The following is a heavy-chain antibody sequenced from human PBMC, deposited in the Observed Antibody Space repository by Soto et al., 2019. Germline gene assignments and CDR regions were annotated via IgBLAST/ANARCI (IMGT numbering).Heavy chain of an antibody. J-gene: IGHJ4*02. CDR1: GYTITDHY. Sequence: GGSLRLSCEVSGYTITDHYMTWIRQVPGKGLEWVSYISSDSVYTNYADSVRGRFTISRDNAKNSLYLELNSLRAEDTAVYHCATNIRLGFWGQGTQVTVSS. CDR2: ISSDSVYT. CDR3: ATNIRLGF. D-gene: IGHD3-16*01. V-gene: IGHV3-11*06.